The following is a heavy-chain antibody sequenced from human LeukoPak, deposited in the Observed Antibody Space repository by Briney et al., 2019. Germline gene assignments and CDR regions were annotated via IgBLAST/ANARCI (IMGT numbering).Heavy chain of an antibody. V-gene: IGHV4-39*06. CDR3: AGEQWPYYMDV. CDR2: IYYSGSA. CDR1: GGSISSSSYY. D-gene: IGHD6-19*01. Sequence: KPSETLSLTCTVSGGSISSSSYYWGWIRQPPGKGLEWIGSIYYSGSAYYNPSLKSRVTISVDTSKNQFPLKLSSVTAADTAVYYCAGEQWPYYMDVWGKGTTVTVSS. J-gene: IGHJ6*03.